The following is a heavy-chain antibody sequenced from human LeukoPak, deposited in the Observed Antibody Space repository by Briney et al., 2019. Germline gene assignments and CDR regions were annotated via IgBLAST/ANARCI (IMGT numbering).Heavy chain of an antibody. CDR1: GFTFSSYA. CDR3: VISNYYDILTGQDAFDI. V-gene: IGHV3-64D*06. J-gene: IGHJ3*02. CDR2: ISSNGGST. D-gene: IGHD3-9*01. Sequence: GGSLRLSCSASGFTFSSYAMHWVRQAPGKGLEYVSAISSNGGSTYYADSVKGRFTTSRDNSKNTLYLQMSSLRAEDTAVYYCVISNYYDILTGQDAFDIWGQGTMVTVSS.